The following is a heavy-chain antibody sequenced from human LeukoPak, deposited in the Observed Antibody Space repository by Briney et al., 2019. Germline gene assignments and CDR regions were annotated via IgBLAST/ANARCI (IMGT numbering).Heavy chain of an antibody. Sequence: PGRSLRLSCTASRFTFSNYAMHWVRQSPGKGLEWVAVISSDGTDQYYKDSVKGRSTISRDNSKNTLYLQMNSLRAEDTAVYYCAELGITMIGGVWGKGTTVTISS. CDR3: AELGITMIGGV. D-gene: IGHD3-10*02. V-gene: IGHV3-30*04. CDR2: ISSDGTDQ. CDR1: RFTFSNYA. J-gene: IGHJ6*04.